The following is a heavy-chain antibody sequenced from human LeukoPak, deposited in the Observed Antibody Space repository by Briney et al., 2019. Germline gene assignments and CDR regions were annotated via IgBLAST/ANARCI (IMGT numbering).Heavy chain of an antibody. CDR2: INPNSGGT. CDR3: ARSSSGSPQGAFDI. J-gene: IGHJ3*02. D-gene: IGHD6-19*01. Sequence: GASVKVSCKASGYTFTGYYMHWVRQAPGQGLEWMGWINPNSGGTNYAQKFQGWVTMTRDTSISTAYMELSRLRSDDTAVYYCARSSSGSPQGAFDIWGQGTMVTVSS. CDR1: GYTFTGYY. V-gene: IGHV1-2*04.